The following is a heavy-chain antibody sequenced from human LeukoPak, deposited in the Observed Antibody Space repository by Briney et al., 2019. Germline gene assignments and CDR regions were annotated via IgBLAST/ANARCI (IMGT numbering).Heavy chain of an antibody. CDR1: GGSISSYY. V-gene: IGHV4-59*08. CDR2: IYYSGST. D-gene: IGHD3-16*02. J-gene: IGHJ4*02. Sequence: SETLSLTCTVSGGSISSYYWSWIRQPPGKGLEWIGYIYYSGSTNYNPSLKSRVTISVDTSKNQFSLKLSSVTAADTAVYYCARLPPVDYVWGSYRPTDYWGQGTLVTVSS. CDR3: ARLPPVDYVWGSYRPTDY.